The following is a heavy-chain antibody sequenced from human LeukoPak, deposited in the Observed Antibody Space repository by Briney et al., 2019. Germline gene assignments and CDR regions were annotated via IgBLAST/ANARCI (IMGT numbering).Heavy chain of an antibody. CDR1: SYSIGSGYC. V-gene: IGHV4-38-2*01. D-gene: IGHD2-2*01. CDR2: ISHSGTT. CDR3: ARFESTSGRGFDP. J-gene: IGHJ5*02. Sequence: KPWETLSLTCVVSSYSIGSGYCWGWIRQPPGKGLEWIGTISHSGTTYYNPSLKSRVTISIDTAKNQFFLELMSVTAADTAVYYCARFESTSGRGFDPWGRGTLVTVSS.